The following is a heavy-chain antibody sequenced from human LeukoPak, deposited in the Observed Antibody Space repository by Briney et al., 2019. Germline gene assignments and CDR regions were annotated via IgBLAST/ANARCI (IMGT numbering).Heavy chain of an antibody. CDR3: ARRLSNYYDSSGYHLGDY. CDR2: IYSGGST. Sequence: GGSLRLSCAASGFTVSSNYMSWVRQAPGKGLEWASVIYSGGSTYYADSVKGRFTISRDNSKNTLYLQMNSLRAEDTAVYYCARRLSNYYDSSGYHLGDYWGQGTLVTVSS. D-gene: IGHD3-22*01. J-gene: IGHJ4*02. CDR1: GFTVSSNY. V-gene: IGHV3-66*01.